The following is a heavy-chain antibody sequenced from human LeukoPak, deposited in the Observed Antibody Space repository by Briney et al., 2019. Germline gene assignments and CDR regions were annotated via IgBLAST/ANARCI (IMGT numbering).Heavy chain of an antibody. CDR1: GHTFTSYD. CDR2: MNPNSGNT. D-gene: IGHD5-18*01. V-gene: IGHV1-8*01. J-gene: IGHJ4*02. CDR3: ASGGPSDTSY. Sequence: ASVKVSCKASGHTFTSYDINWVRQATGQGREWMGWMNPNSGNTGYAQKFQGRITMTRNTSISTAYMELSSLRSEDTAVYYCASGGPSDTSYWGQGTLVTVSS.